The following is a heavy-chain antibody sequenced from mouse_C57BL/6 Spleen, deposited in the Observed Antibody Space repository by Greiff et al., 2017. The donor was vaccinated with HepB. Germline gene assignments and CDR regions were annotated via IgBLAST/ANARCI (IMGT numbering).Heavy chain of an antibody. V-gene: IGHV5-17*01. CDR1: GFTFSDYG. Sequence: DVKLVESGGGLVKPGGSLKLSCAASGFTFSDYGMHWVRQAPEKGLEWVAYSSSGSSTIYYADTVKGRFTISRDNAKNTLFLQMTSLRSEDTAMYYCARGDGSGGYWGQGTTLTVSS. CDR3: ARGDGSGGY. J-gene: IGHJ2*01. D-gene: IGHD1-1*01. CDR2: SSSGSSTI.